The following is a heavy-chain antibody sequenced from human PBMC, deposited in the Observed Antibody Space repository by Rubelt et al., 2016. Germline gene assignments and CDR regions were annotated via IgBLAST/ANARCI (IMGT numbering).Heavy chain of an antibody. CDR2: ISYDGSNK. Sequence: PGRSLRLSCAASGFTFSSYGMHWVRQAPGKGLEWVAVISYDGSNKYYADSVKGRFTISRDNSKNTLYLQMNSLRAEDTAVYYCARDLNSGYCSGGSCNQFDYWGQGTLVTVSS. CDR3: ARDLNSGYCSGGSCNQFDY. V-gene: IGHV3-30*03. CDR1: GFTFSSYG. D-gene: IGHD2-15*01. J-gene: IGHJ4*02.